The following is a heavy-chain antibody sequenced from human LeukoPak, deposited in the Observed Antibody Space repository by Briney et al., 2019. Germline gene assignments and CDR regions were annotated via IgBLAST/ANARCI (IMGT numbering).Heavy chain of an antibody. D-gene: IGHD2-15*01. CDR1: GHTLTKLS. V-gene: IGHV1-24*01. Sequence: ASVKVSCKVSGHTLTKLSIQWVRQAPGKGLEWMGGFDPEDGEAIYAQNFQGRVTMTKDTSTDTAYMELRSLRSDDTAVYYCAKPQHIVVVGDAFDIWGQGTMVTVSS. CDR2: FDPEDGEA. J-gene: IGHJ3*02. CDR3: AKPQHIVVVGDAFDI.